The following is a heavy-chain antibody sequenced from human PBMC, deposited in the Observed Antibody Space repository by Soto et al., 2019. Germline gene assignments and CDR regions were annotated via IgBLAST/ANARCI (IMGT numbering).Heavy chain of an antibody. CDR1: GYTFTSYA. V-gene: IGHV1-3*01. D-gene: IGHD2-2*01. J-gene: IGHJ4*02. CDR3: ARDRRIGCSSTRCYVGGLKY. CDR2: INAGNGNT. Sequence: QVQLVQSGAEVKKPGASVKVSCKAAGYTFTSYAMHWVRQAPGQRLEWMGWINAGNGNTKYSKKYDGRVTITRDRSARTAYIELSSLRAEDTDVYYCARDRRIGCSSTRCYVGGLKYWGQGTLGTVSS.